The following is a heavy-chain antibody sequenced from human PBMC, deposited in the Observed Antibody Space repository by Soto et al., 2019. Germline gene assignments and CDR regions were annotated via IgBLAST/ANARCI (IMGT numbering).Heavy chain of an antibody. CDR1: GFTFSNYV. CDR2: IAGNGGIL. CDR3: ARRQFFSFDS. Sequence: GGSLRLSCVAPGFTFSNYVMSWVRQAPGKGLECVAAIAGNGGILYYTDSVKGRFSISRDNSKNTLHLQMNSLRAEDTAVYYCARRQFFSFDSWGQGILVTASS. J-gene: IGHJ4*02. D-gene: IGHD6-19*01. V-gene: IGHV3-23*01.